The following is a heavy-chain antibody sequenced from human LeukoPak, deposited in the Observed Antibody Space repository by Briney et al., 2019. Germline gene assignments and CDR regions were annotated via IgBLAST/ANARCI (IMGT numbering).Heavy chain of an antibody. CDR1: GGSFSSYY. CDR3: ARVRRVGATPTYNWFDP. V-gene: IGHV4-59*01. D-gene: IGHD1-26*01. CDR2: IYYSGST. Sequence: SETLSLTCTVSGGSFSSYYWSWIRQPPGKGLEWIGYIYYSGSTNYNPSLKSRVTISVDTSKNQFSLKLSSVTAADTAVYYCARVRRVGATPTYNWFDPWGQGSLVTVSS. J-gene: IGHJ5*02.